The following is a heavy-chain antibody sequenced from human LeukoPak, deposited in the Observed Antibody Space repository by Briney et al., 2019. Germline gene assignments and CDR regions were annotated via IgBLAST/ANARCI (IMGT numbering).Heavy chain of an antibody. V-gene: IGHV3-64*01. CDR2: ISNHGGST. D-gene: IGHD6-13*01. CDR1: GFTFSTYA. CDR3: ATIAARDAFDI. J-gene: IGHJ3*02. Sequence: GGSLRLSCAASGFTFSTYAMHWVRQAPGKGLEYVSAISNHGGSTYYANSVKGRFIISRDNSKNTLYLQMGSLRAEDMAVYYCATIAARDAFDIWGQGTMVTVSS.